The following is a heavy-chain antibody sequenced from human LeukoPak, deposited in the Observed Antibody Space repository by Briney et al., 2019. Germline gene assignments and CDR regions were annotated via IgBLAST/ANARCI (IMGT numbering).Heavy chain of an antibody. V-gene: IGHV3-30*18. Sequence: GGSLRLSCAASGFTFSSYGMHWVRQAPGKGLEWVAVISYDGSNKYYADSVKGRFTISRDNSKNTLYPQMNSLRAEDTAVYYCAKVVVVPAAILKIPEDAFDIWGQGTMVTVSS. CDR1: GFTFSSYG. J-gene: IGHJ3*02. D-gene: IGHD2-2*01. CDR2: ISYDGSNK. CDR3: AKVVVVPAAILKIPEDAFDI.